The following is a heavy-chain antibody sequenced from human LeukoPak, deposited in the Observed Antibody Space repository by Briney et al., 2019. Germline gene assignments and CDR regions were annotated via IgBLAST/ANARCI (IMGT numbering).Heavy chain of an antibody. CDR1: GGSFSGYY. CDR2: INHSGST. CDR3: ARGLGDCSSTSRYFNWFDP. J-gene: IGHJ5*02. V-gene: IGHV4-34*01. Sequence: SETLSLTCAVYGGSFSGYYWSWIRQPPGKGLEWIGEINHSGSTNYNPSLKSRVTISVDTSKNQFSLKLSSVTAADTAVYYCARGLGDCSSTSRYFNWFDPWGQGTLVTVSS. D-gene: IGHD2-2*01.